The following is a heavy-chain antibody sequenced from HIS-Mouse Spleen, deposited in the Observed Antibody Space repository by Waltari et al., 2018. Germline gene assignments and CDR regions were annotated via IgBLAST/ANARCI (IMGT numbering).Heavy chain of an antibody. J-gene: IGHJ2*01. CDR2: ICYSGST. CDR1: GGSMRSSSYY. D-gene: IGHD6-13*01. Sequence: QLQLQESGPGLVKHSEPLSLTCTVSGGSMRSSSYYWGRIRQPPGKGMEWIGSICYSGSTYYNPSLKSRVTISVDTSKNQFSLKLSSVTAADTAVYYCAREIPYSSSWYDWYFNLWGRGTLVTVSS. CDR3: AREIPYSSSWYDWYFNL. V-gene: IGHV4-39*07.